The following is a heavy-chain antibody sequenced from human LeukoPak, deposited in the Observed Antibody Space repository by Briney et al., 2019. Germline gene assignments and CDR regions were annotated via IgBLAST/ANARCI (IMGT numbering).Heavy chain of an antibody. V-gene: IGHV4-34*01. CDR1: GGSFSGYY. CDR2: INHSGST. J-gene: IGHJ4*02. D-gene: IGHD3-10*01. CDR3: ARGPRGTMVRGAYRYYYFDY. Sequence: SETLSLTCAVYGGSFSGYYWSWIRQPPGKGLEWIGEINHSGSTNYNLSLKSRVTISVDTSKNQFSLKLSSVTAADTAVYYCARGPRGTMVRGAYRYYYFDYWGQGTLVTVSS.